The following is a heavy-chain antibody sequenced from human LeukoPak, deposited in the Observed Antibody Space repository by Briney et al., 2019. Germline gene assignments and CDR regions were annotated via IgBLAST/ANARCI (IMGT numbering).Heavy chain of an antibody. CDR3: ARGMGFGPTSYFDY. D-gene: IGHD3-10*01. V-gene: IGHV3-66*01. CDR1: GFTVSSNY. CDR2: IYSGGST. J-gene: IGHJ4*02. Sequence: GGSLRLSRAASGFTVSSNYMSWVRQAPGKGLEWVSVIYSGGSTYYADSVKGRFTISRDNSKNTLYLQMNSLRAEDTAVYYCARGMGFGPTSYFDYWGQGTLVTVSS.